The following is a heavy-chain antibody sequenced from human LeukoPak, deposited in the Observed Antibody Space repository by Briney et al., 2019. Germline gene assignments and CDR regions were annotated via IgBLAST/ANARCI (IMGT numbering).Heavy chain of an antibody. Sequence: ASVKVSCKASGYTFTSYDINWVRQATGQGLEWMGWMNPNSGNTGYAQKFQGRVTITRNTSISTAYMELSSLRSEDTAVYYCASRRIAAAGTGFDYWGQGTLVTVSS. J-gene: IGHJ4*02. CDR2: MNPNSGNT. D-gene: IGHD6-13*01. CDR1: GYTFTSYD. CDR3: ASRRIAAAGTGFDY. V-gene: IGHV1-8*03.